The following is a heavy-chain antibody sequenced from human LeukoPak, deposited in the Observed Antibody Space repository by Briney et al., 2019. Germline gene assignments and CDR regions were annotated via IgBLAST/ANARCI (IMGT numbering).Heavy chain of an antibody. Sequence: SETLSLTCAVYGGSFSGYYWSWIRQPPGKGLEWIGEINHSGSTNYNPSLKSRVTISVDTSKNQFSLKLSSVTAADTAVYYCASYDYSNWFDPWGQGPRSPSPQ. V-gene: IGHV4-34*01. J-gene: IGHJ5*02. D-gene: IGHD4-11*01. CDR1: GGSFSGYY. CDR3: ASYDYSNWFDP. CDR2: INHSGST.